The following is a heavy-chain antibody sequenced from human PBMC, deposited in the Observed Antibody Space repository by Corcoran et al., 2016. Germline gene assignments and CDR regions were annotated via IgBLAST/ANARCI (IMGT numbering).Heavy chain of an antibody. V-gene: IGHV3-33*01. CDR3: ARGPFEAGAAPYYYYGMDV. CDR1: GFIFSSYG. J-gene: IGHJ6*02. D-gene: IGHD6-19*01. Sequence: QVQLVESGGGVVQPGRSLRLSCAASGFIFSSYGMHWVRQAPGKGLEWVAVIWYDGSNKYYADSVKGRFTISRDNSKNTLYLQMNSLRAEDTAVYYCARGPFEAGAAPYYYYGMDVWGQGTTVTVSS. CDR2: IWYDGSNK.